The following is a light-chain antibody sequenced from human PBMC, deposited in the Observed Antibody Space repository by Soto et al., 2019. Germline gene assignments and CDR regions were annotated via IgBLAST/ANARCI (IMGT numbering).Light chain of an antibody. J-gene: IGLJ1*01. V-gene: IGLV2-11*01. CDR1: RSDVGGYNY. Sequence: QSVLTQPRSVSGSLGQSVTISCAGTRSDVGGYNYVSWYQQPPATAPKLMIYEVNKRPSGVPDRFSGSKAGNTASLTISGLQAEDEGDYYCCPYAGMYTWVFGTGTKVTVL. CDR2: EVN. CDR3: CPYAGMYTWV.